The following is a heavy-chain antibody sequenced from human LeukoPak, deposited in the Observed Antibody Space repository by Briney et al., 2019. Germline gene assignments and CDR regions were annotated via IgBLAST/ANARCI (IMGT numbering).Heavy chain of an antibody. CDR2: ITGSGGST. V-gene: IGHV3-23*01. CDR1: GFIFSSYS. J-gene: IGHJ4*02. CDR3: AKVKVGAIYYFDY. D-gene: IGHD1-26*01. Sequence: GGSLRLSCAASGFIFSSYSMNWVRQAPGKGLEWVSVITGSGGSTYYADSVKGRFTISRDNSKNTLYLQMNSLRAEDTAVYYCAKVKVGAIYYFDYWGQGTLVTVSS.